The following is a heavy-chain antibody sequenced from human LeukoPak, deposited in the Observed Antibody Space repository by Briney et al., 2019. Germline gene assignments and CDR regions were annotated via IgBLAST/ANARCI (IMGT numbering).Heavy chain of an antibody. CDR2: FSASGGRT. J-gene: IGHJ4*02. V-gene: IGHV3-23*01. Sequence: PGGSLRLSCAASGFTFSSYAMSWVCHAPGKGLEGVSGFSASGGRTYYADSVKGRFTISRDNSKNTLYLHMNSLRTEDTAVYYCAKDEDINNWYYFDYWGQGTLVTVSS. D-gene: IGHD1-1*01. CDR1: GFTFSSYA. CDR3: AKDEDINNWYYFDY.